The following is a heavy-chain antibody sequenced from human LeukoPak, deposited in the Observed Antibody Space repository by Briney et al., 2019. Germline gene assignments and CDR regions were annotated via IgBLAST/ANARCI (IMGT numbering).Heavy chain of an antibody. CDR1: TFTFSDYG. Sequence: PGGSLRLSCKGSTFTFSDYGMHWVRQAPGKGLEWVAFIRYDGSNKYYADSVKGRFTISRDNSKNTLYLQMDSLRAEDTALYHCARDTWGGWYGYYYMDVWGKGTTVTVSS. D-gene: IGHD6-19*01. CDR3: ARDTWGGWYGYYYMDV. J-gene: IGHJ6*03. CDR2: IRYDGSNK. V-gene: IGHV3-30*02.